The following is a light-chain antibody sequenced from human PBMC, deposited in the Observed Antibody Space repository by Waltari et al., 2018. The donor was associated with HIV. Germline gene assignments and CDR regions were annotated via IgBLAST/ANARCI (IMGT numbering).Light chain of an antibody. CDR2: AAS. Sequence: DIQITQSPSSLYAYLGDTVTITCRASQRISSYLNCYQQKPGKAPKLLIYAASSLQSGVPSRFSGIVSGTDFTLTFSSLQPEDFASYYFQQSYSTPRTFGHGTKLEIK. CDR3: QQSYSTPRT. CDR1: QRISSY. V-gene: IGKV1-39*01. J-gene: IGKJ2*01.